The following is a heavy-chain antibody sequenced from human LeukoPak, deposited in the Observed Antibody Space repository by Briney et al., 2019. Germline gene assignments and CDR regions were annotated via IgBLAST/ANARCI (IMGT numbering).Heavy chain of an antibody. D-gene: IGHD5-18*01. CDR2: ISSSNSNV. Sequence: GGSLRLSCAASGFTFSSYAMSWVRQAPGKGLEWVSYISSSNSNVNYADSVKGRFTISRDNAKNSLYLQMNSLRAEDTAVYYCARDGGGYSYAYRTYWGQGTLVTVSS. V-gene: IGHV3-48*01. CDR3: ARDGGGYSYAYRTY. CDR1: GFTFSSYA. J-gene: IGHJ4*02.